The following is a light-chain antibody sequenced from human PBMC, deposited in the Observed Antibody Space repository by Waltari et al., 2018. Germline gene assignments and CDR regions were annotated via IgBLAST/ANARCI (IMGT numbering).Light chain of an antibody. CDR3: AAWDDSLKGV. Sequence: QSVLTQPPSASGTPGQRVTISCSGRSSNIGSNTVTWYLQLPGTAPILLIYSHNRRPSGVPDRFSGSKSGTSASLAISGLQSEDEADYYCAAWDDSLKGVFGGGTKLTVL. J-gene: IGLJ2*01. CDR2: SHN. CDR1: SSNIGSNT. V-gene: IGLV1-44*01.